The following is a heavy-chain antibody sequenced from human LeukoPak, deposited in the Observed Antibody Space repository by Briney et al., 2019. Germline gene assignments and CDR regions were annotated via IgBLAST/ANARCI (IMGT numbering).Heavy chain of an antibody. CDR2: ISTSGGTT. CDR3: AKNGRRGAYCSGSSCYPYYYYMDV. CDR1: GLTFSSYG. Sequence: GGSLRLSCAASGLTFSSYGMSWVRQAPGRGLDWVSAISTSGGTTYYADSVRGRFTISRDNSRSILYLQMNSLSAADTVICFCAKNGRRGAYCSGSSCYPYYYYMDVWGKGTTVTISS. J-gene: IGHJ6*03. D-gene: IGHD2-15*01. V-gene: IGHV3-23*01.